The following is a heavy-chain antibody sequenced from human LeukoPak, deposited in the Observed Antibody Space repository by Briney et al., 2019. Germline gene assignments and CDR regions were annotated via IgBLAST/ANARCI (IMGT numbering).Heavy chain of an antibody. CDR1: GFIFSNFA. J-gene: IGHJ5*02. CDR2: ISYDGGDK. V-gene: IGHV3-30*01. D-gene: IGHD2-15*01. CDR3: ARDPGCSSSSCSSNWLGP. Sequence: GRSLRLSCAVSGFIFSNFAMHWVRQAPGKGLDWVAGISYDGGDKFYADSVKGRFTISRDNSKNTLYLQMDSLRTEDAAVYYSARDPGCSSSSCSSNWLGPWGQGTLVTVSS.